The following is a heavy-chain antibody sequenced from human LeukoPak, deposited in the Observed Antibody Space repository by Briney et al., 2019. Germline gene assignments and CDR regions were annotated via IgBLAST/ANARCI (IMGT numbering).Heavy chain of an antibody. D-gene: IGHD6-6*01. Sequence: SETLSLTCTVSGGSISNYYWSWIRQPAGKGLEWIGRIHKSGSPDYSPSLRSRVTMSVDTSKNQFSLKLTSVTAADTAVYFCARDGDSSSIDYWGQGTLVTVSS. CDR3: ARDGDSSSIDY. CDR2: IHKSGSP. V-gene: IGHV4-4*07. CDR1: GGSISNYY. J-gene: IGHJ4*02.